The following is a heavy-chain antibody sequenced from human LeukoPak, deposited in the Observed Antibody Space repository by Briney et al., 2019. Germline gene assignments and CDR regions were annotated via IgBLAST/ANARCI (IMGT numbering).Heavy chain of an antibody. J-gene: IGHJ4*02. CDR3: ARGGSYYGYYFDY. Sequence: SVKVSCKASGGTFSSYAISWVRQAPGQGLEWMGGIIPIFGTANYAQKFQGRVTITADESTSTAYMELSSLRSEDTAVYYCARGGSYYGYYFDYWGQGTLVTVSS. D-gene: IGHD1-26*01. V-gene: IGHV1-69*13. CDR1: GGTFSSYA. CDR2: IIPIFGTA.